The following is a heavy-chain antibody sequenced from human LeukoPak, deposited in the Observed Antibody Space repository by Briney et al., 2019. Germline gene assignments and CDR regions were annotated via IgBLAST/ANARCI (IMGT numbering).Heavy chain of an antibody. CDR2: IRRDGSGT. D-gene: IGHD3-3*01. Sequence: GGSLRLSCAASGFTFSSYWMSWVRQAPGKGLEWVANIRRDGSGTYYVDSVKGRFTISRDNAKNTLYLQMNSLRAEDTAVYYCARDNSVKLLYDFWSGYYTPNYYFDYWGQGTLVTVSS. J-gene: IGHJ4*02. CDR3: ARDNSVKLLYDFWSGYYTPNYYFDY. V-gene: IGHV3-7*01. CDR1: GFTFSSYW.